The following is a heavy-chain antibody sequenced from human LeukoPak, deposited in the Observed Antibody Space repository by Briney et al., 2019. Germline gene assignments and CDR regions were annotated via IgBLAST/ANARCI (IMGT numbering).Heavy chain of an antibody. V-gene: IGHV3-23*01. CDR1: GFTFSSYA. Sequence: GGSLRLSCAASGFTFSSYAMSWVRQAPGKGLEWVSTIGGSGDTTYYADSVKGRFTISRDNSKNTLFLQMNSLRAEDTAVYYCAKAHWAYSSGWFFDCWGQGTLVTVSS. CDR2: IGGSGDTT. D-gene: IGHD6-19*01. CDR3: AKAHWAYSSGWFFDC. J-gene: IGHJ4*02.